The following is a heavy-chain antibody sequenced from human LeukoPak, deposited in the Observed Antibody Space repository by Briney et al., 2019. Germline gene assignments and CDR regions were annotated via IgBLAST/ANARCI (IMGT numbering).Heavy chain of an antibody. D-gene: IGHD3-10*01. CDR2: INAGNGNT. V-gene: IGHV1-3*01. CDR3: ARGITMVRGVIPFDY. J-gene: IGHJ4*02. Sequence: ASVKVSCKASGYTFISYAMHWVRQAPGQRLEWMGWINAGNGNTKYSQKFQGRVTITRDTSASTAYMELSSLRSEDTAVYYCARGITMVRGVIPFDYWGQGTLVTVSS. CDR1: GYTFISYA.